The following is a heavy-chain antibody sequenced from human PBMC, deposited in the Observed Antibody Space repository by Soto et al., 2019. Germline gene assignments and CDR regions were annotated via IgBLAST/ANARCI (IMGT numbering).Heavy chain of an antibody. CDR1: GYTLTELS. CDR2: FDPEDGET. V-gene: IGHV1-24*01. CDR3: ATEPPRGSGSYPHYYYYMDV. J-gene: IGHJ6*03. Sequence: EASVKVSCKVSGYTLTELSMHWVRQAPGKGLEWMGGFDPEDGETIYAQKFQGRVTMTEDTSTDTAYMELSSLRSEDTAVYYCATEPPRGSGSYPHYYYYMDVWGKGTTVTVSS. D-gene: IGHD3-10*01.